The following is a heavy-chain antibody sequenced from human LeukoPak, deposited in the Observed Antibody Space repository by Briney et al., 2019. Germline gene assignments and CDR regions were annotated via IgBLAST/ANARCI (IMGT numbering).Heavy chain of an antibody. Sequence: ASVTVSCKASGYTFTSYDINWLRQATGQGLEWMGWMNPNSGNTGYAQKFQGRVTMTRNTSISTAYMELSSLRSEDTAVYYCARVRQLLWFGELTYYYGMDVGGQGTTVTVSS. CDR3: ARVRQLLWFGELTYYYGMDV. J-gene: IGHJ6*02. D-gene: IGHD3-10*01. CDR2: MNPNSGNT. CDR1: GYTFTSYD. V-gene: IGHV1-8*01.